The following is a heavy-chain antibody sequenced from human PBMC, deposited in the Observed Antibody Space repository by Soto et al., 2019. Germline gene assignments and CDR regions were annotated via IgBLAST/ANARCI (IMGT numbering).Heavy chain of an antibody. CDR3: ARLSRVVTPSATDY. D-gene: IGHD3-3*01. Sequence: KPSETLSLTCAVSGGSISSGGYSWSWIRQPPGKGLEWIGYIYHSGSTYYNPSLKSRVTISVDRSKNQFSLKLSSVTAADTAVYYCARLSRVVTPSATDYWGQGTLVTVSS. V-gene: IGHV4-30-2*01. J-gene: IGHJ4*02. CDR2: IYHSGST. CDR1: GGSISSGGYS.